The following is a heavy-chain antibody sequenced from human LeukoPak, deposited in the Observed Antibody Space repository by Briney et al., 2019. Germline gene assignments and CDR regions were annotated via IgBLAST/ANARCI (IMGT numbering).Heavy chain of an antibody. D-gene: IGHD5-12*01. V-gene: IGHV4-4*07. Sequence: SETLSLTCTVSGRSISSYSWSWMRQPAGKGLEWIGRIYPRESPNYNPSLKSRVIMSVDKSKNQFSLKLRSVTAADTAVYYCAREWHHVFDYWGQGNLVTVSS. CDR1: GRSISSYS. CDR3: AREWHHVFDY. J-gene: IGHJ4*02. CDR2: IYPRESP.